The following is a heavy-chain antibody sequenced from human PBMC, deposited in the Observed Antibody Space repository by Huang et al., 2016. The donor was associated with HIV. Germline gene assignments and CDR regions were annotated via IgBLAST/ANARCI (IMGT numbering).Heavy chain of an antibody. CDR2: IYPGDYDT. CDR1: GYSFNTYW. J-gene: IGHJ5*02. V-gene: IGHV5-51*01. D-gene: IGHD6-13*01. Sequence: EVQLVQSGAEVRKPGESLKISCKGSGYSFNTYWIGWVRQMPGKGLEWMGIIYPGDYDTKYSPSFQGQGTISVDKSTSTAYLQWRSLKASDTAIYYCARGGIAAAANNWFDPWGQGTLVTVSS. CDR3: ARGGIAAAANNWFDP.